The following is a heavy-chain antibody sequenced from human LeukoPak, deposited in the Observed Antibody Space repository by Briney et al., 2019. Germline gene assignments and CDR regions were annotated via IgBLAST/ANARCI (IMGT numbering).Heavy chain of an antibody. Sequence: SETLSLTCSVSGGSINSGNYYWGWIRQPPAKGLEWIGTIYYSGSTFYNPSLKSRVTISVDTSKNQFSLKLSSVTAADTAVYYCATSRIRAAPFDYWGQGTLVTVSS. V-gene: IGHV4-39*01. D-gene: IGHD6-6*01. J-gene: IGHJ4*02. CDR1: GGSINSGNYY. CDR2: IYYSGST. CDR3: ATSRIRAAPFDY.